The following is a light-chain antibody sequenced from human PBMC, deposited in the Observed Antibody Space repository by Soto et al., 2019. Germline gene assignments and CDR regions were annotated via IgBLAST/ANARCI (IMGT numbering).Light chain of an antibody. Sequence: DIQMTQSPSTLSASVGDRVTITCRASHTISRWLAWYQQKPGKAPKLLIYKASSLESGVPSRFSGSGSGTEFTLTISSLQPDDFATYFCQQYSTYPSLTFGGGTKVDIK. J-gene: IGKJ4*01. CDR1: HTISRW. CDR3: QQYSTYPSLT. V-gene: IGKV1-5*03. CDR2: KAS.